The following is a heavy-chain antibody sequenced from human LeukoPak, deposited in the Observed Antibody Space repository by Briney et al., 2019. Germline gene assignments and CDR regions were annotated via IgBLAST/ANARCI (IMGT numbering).Heavy chain of an antibody. CDR1: GGSISSYY. Sequence: PSETLSLTCTVSGGSISSYYWSWIRQPAGKGLEWIGRIYTSGSTNYNPSLKSRVTMSVDTSKNQFSLKLSSVTAADTAVYYCAREDIVGYYYYTDVWGKGTTVTISS. CDR3: AREDIVGYYYYTDV. CDR2: IYTSGST. D-gene: IGHD1-26*01. J-gene: IGHJ6*03. V-gene: IGHV4-4*07.